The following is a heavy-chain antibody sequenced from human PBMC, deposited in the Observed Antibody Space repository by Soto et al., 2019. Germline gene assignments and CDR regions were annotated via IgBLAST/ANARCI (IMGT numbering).Heavy chain of an antibody. J-gene: IGHJ1*01. CDR3: ARENSRIAPRLFQH. CDR1: GFIFSDYA. V-gene: IGHV3-30-3*01. Sequence: GGSLRLSCVASGFIFSDYAMHWARQAPGKGLVWVALISPDGGNQHYSESAKGRFTISRDNSKNTLYLQMNDLRPDDTALYYCARENSRIAPRLFQHWGHGSLVTVSS. D-gene: IGHD6-6*01. CDR2: ISPDGGNQ.